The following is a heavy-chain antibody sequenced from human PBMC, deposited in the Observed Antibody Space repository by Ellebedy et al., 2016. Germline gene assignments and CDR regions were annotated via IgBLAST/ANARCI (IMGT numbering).Heavy chain of an antibody. D-gene: IGHD3-16*02. CDR3: ARDIRLGELSDGPDAFDI. J-gene: IGHJ3*02. V-gene: IGHV3-21*01. Sequence: GGSLRLSCAASGFTFSSYSMNWVRQAPGKGLEWVSSISSSSSYIYYADSVKGRFTISRDNAKNSLYLQMNSLRAEDTAVYYCARDIRLGELSDGPDAFDIWGQGTMVTVSS. CDR1: GFTFSSYS. CDR2: ISSSSSYI.